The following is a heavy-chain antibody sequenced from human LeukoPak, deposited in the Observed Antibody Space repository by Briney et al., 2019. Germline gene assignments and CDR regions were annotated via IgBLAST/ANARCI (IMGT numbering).Heavy chain of an antibody. CDR2: IYYSGST. Sequence: SETLSLTCTVSGGSISSYYWSWIRQPPGKGLEWIGYIYYSGSTNYNPSLKSRVTISVDTSKDQFSLKLSSVTAEDTAVYYCARDTSGWAPFDYWGQGTLVTVPS. J-gene: IGHJ4*02. D-gene: IGHD6-19*01. V-gene: IGHV4-59*01. CDR1: GGSISSYY. CDR3: ARDTSGWAPFDY.